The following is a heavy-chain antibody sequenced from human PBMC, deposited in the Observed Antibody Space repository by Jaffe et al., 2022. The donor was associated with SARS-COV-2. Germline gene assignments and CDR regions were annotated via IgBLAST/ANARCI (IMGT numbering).Heavy chain of an antibody. J-gene: IGHJ5*02. Sequence: EVQLLESGGGLVQPGGSLRLSCAASGFTFSSYAMNWVRQAPGKGLEWVSGISGSGIGTYYADSVKGRFTISRDNSKNTLYLQMNSLRAEDTALYYCAKDFSAAGTSLGQGTLVTVSS. CDR1: GFTFSSYA. D-gene: IGHD6-13*01. CDR2: ISGSGIGT. V-gene: IGHV3-23*01. CDR3: AKDFSAAGTS.